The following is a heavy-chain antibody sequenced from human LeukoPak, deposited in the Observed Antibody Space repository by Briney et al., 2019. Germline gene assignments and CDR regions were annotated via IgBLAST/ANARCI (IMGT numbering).Heavy chain of an antibody. Sequence: ASVKVSCKASGYTFTDYYIHWVRQAPGQGLEWMGLINPTGGSTGYAQKFQGRVTMTRDMSTSTDYVELSSLRSEDTAIYYCARDNSVGDNAWWFDPWGQGTLVTVSS. CDR1: GYTFTDYY. D-gene: IGHD1-26*01. CDR3: ARDNSVGDNAWWFDP. V-gene: IGHV1-46*01. CDR2: INPTGGST. J-gene: IGHJ5*02.